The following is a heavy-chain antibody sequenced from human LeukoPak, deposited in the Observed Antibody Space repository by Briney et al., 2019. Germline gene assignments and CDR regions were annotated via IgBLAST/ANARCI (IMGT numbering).Heavy chain of an antibody. D-gene: IGHD1-26*01. CDR1: GFTFSSYS. V-gene: IGHV3-48*02. Sequence: GGSLRLSCAASGFTFSSYSMNWVRQAPGKGLEWVSYISSSSSTIYYADSVKGRFTISRDNAKNSLYLQMNSLRDEDTAVYYCARDPSGTYYPRVSGALDIWGQGTMVTVSS. J-gene: IGHJ3*02. CDR2: ISSSSSTI. CDR3: ARDPSGTYYPRVSGALDI.